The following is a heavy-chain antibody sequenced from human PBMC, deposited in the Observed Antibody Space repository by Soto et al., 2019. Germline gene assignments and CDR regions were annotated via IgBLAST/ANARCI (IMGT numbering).Heavy chain of an antibody. CDR3: AIGPGGPDGPGDY. CDR1: GYTFTSYA. J-gene: IGHJ4*02. D-gene: IGHD2-15*01. V-gene: IGHV1-3*01. CDR2: INAGNGNT. Sequence: ASVKVSCKASGYTFTSYAMDWVRQAPGQRLEWMGWINAGNGNTKYSQKFQGRVTITRDTSASTAYMELSSLRSEDTAVYYCAIGPGGPDGPGDYWGQGTLVTVSS.